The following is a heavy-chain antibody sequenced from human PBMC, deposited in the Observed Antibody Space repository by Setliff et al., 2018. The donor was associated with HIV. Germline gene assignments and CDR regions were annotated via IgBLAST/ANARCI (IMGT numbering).Heavy chain of an antibody. CDR3: ARVRRYYYGMDV. CDR1: GFTFSSYG. Sequence: GGSLRLSCAASGFTFSSYGMHWVRQAPGKGLEWVAFIRYDGSNKYYADSVKGRFTISRDNSKNTLYLQMNSLRAEDTAVYYCARVRRYYYGMDVWGQGTTVTVSS. J-gene: IGHJ6*02. CDR2: IRYDGSNK. V-gene: IGHV3-30*02.